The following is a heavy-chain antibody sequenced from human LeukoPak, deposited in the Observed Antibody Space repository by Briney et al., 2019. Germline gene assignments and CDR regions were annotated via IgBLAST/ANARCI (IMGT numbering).Heavy chain of an antibody. CDR3: ARGPTIVGATSFDY. CDR2: INPNSGGT. D-gene: IGHD1-26*01. J-gene: IGHJ4*02. V-gene: IGHV1-2*02. Sequence: GASVKVSCKASGYTFTGYYMHWLRQAPGQGLEWMGWINPNSGGTNYAQKFQGRVTMTRDTSLSTAYMELSRLRSDDTAVYYCARGPTIVGATSFDYWGQGTLVTVSS. CDR1: GYTFTGYY.